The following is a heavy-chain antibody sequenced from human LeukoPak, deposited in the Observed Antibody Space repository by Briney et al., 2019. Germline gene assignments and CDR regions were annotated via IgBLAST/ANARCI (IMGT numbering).Heavy chain of an antibody. CDR2: INPNSGGT. CDR1: GYTFTGYY. CDR3: ATTLRPLPYYFDF. D-gene: IGHD6-6*01. J-gene: IGHJ4*02. Sequence: ASVKVSCKASGYTFTGYYMHWVRQAPGQGLEWMGWINPNSGGTNYAQKFQGRVTMTRDTSISTAYMELTWLTSDDTAVYYCATTLRPLPYYFDFWGQGTLVTVSS. V-gene: IGHV1-2*02.